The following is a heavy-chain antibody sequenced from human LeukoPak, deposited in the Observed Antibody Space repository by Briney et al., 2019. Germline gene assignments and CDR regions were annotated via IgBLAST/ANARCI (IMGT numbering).Heavy chain of an antibody. CDR1: GFTFSDYH. CDR2: ISSSSSYA. D-gene: IGHD6-19*01. J-gene: IGHJ6*02. Sequence: GGSLRLSCAASGFTFSDYHMSWIRQAPGKGLEWVSYISSSSSYANYADSVKGRFTISRNNAKNSLYLQMNSLRAEDTAVYYCARRKFSSGYYYYYGMDVWGQGTTVTVSS. V-gene: IGHV3-11*06. CDR3: ARRKFSSGYYYYYGMDV.